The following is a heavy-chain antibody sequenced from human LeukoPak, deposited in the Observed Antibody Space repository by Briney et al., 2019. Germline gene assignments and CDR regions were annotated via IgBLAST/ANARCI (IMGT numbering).Heavy chain of an antibody. CDR3: ASFAGGGGEDY. CDR2: ISSSSSYI. Sequence: EGSLRLSCAASGFTFSSYSMNWVRQAPGKGLEWVSSISSSSSYIYYADSVKGRFTISRDNAKNSLYLQMNSLRAEDTAVYYCASFAGGGGEDYWGQGTLVTVSS. CDR1: GFTFSSYS. J-gene: IGHJ4*02. D-gene: IGHD3-10*01. V-gene: IGHV3-21*01.